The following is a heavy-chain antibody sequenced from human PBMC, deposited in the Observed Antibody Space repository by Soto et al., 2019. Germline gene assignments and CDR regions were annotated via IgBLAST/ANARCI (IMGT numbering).Heavy chain of an antibody. J-gene: IGHJ4*02. CDR2: IHYSGST. Sequence: PLDTLSLTCTLSGHSISRNIYYWGWIRQPPGKGLEWIGNIHYSGSTYYDSSLQSRVTISIDSSKNQFSLKLSSVTATDTAVYYCASQHYYDSSGYYVVYWGQGTLATVS. CDR3: ASQHYYDSSGYYVVY. D-gene: IGHD3-22*01. CDR1: GHSISRNIYY. V-gene: IGHV4-39*01.